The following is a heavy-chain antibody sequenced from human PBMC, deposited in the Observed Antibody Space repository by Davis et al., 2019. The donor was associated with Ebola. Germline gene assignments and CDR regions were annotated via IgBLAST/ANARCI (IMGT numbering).Heavy chain of an antibody. CDR3: ARQRYSYGFGY. CDR2: IYYSGST. D-gene: IGHD5-18*01. V-gene: IGHV4-59*08. J-gene: IGHJ4*02. CDR1: GGSISSYY. Sequence: MPSETLSLTCTVSGGSISSYYWSWIRQPPGKGLEWIGYIYYSGSTNYNPSLKSQVTISVDTSKNQFSLKLSSVTAADTAVYYCARQRYSYGFGYWGQGTLVTVSS.